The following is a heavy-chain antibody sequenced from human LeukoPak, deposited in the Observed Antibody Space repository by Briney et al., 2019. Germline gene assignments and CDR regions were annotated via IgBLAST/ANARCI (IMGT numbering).Heavy chain of an antibody. Sequence: GALRLSCAASGFTIGPYAMYWVRQGPGRGLEWVSVIKADGSGTFYADSVRGRFTTSRDNSKNSLYLQMNSLTSEDTALYYCATWAFYHNLDVWGQGTTVIVYS. V-gene: IGHV3-43*02. CDR2: IKADGSGT. D-gene: IGHD2/OR15-2a*01. CDR1: GFTIGPYA. J-gene: IGHJ6*02. CDR3: ATWAFYHNLDV.